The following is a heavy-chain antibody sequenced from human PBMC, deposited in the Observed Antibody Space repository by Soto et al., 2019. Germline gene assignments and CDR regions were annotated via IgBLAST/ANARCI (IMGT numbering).Heavy chain of an antibody. CDR1: GFTFSSYW. J-gene: IGHJ3*02. V-gene: IGHV3-74*01. D-gene: IGHD2-21*01. CDR3: ARETSTYVRAADGFDI. CDR2: INSHGSSI. Sequence: EVQVVESGGGLVQPGGSLRLSCAASGFTFSSYWMHWVRQAPGKGLVWVSRINSHGSSISYADSVKGRLTNSRDNAKNTPQPQVNRLRGEDTAVYYCARETSTYVRAADGFDIWGQETMATASP.